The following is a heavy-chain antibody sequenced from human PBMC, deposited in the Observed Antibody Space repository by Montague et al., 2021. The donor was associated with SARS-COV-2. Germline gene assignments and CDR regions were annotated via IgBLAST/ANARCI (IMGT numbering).Heavy chain of an antibody. J-gene: IGHJ6*02. CDR2: TYYRSNWYN. CDR1: GDSVSSHSAA. D-gene: IGHD5-12*01. V-gene: IGHV6-1*01. CDR3: ARQPLGYDFVYYYYGMDV. Sequence: CAISGDSVSSHSAAWNWIRQSPSRGLEWLGRTYYRSNWYNDYAVSVKSRITINPDTSKNQFSLQLNSVTPEDTAVYYCARQPLGYDFVYYYYGMDVWGQGTTVTVSS.